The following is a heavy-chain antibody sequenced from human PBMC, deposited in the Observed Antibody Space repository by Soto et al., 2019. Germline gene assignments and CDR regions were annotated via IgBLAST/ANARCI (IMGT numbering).Heavy chain of an antibody. D-gene: IGHD3-10*01. Sequence: PGESLKISCKGSGYNFSIYCIAWVRQMSGKGLEWMGIICPGDSDTRYSPSFQGQVTISADKSISTAYLQWSSLKASDTAMYYCASPFYGSGSHSDAFDIWGQGTMVTVSS. CDR1: GYNFSIYC. CDR2: ICPGDSDT. J-gene: IGHJ3*02. CDR3: ASPFYGSGSHSDAFDI. V-gene: IGHV5-51*01.